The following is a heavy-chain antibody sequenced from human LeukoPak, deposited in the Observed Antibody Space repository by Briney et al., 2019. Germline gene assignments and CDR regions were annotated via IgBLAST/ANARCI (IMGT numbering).Heavy chain of an antibody. D-gene: IGHD3-22*01. CDR3: AKPGVNHYDSSGYDY. J-gene: IGHJ4*02. CDR2: ISGSGGST. CDR1: GFTFSSYA. Sequence: GGSLRLSCAASGFTFSSYAMSWVRQAPGKGLEWVSAISGSGGSTYYADSVKGRFTISRDNSKNTLYLQMNSLRAEDTAVYYCAKPGVNHYDSSGYDYWGQGTLVTVSS. V-gene: IGHV3-23*01.